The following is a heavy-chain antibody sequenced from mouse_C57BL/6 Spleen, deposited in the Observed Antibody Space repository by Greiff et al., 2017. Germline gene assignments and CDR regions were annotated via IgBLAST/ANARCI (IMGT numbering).Heavy chain of an antibody. CDR3: TRDDYDDAY. J-gene: IGHJ3*01. Sequence: DVMLVASGEGLVKPGGSLRLSCAASGFTFSSYAMSWVRQTPEKRLEWFAYISSGGDYIYYADTVKGRFTISRDNARNTLYLQMSSLKSEDTAMYYCTRDDYDDAYWGQGTLVTVAA. CDR2: ISSGGDYI. V-gene: IGHV5-9-1*02. CDR1: GFTFSSYA. D-gene: IGHD2-4*01.